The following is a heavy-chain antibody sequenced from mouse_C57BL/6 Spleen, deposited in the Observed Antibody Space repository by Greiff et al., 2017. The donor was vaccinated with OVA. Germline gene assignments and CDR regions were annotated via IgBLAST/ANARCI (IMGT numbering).Heavy chain of an antibody. J-gene: IGHJ3*01. Sequence: ESGPGLVKPSQSLSLTCSVTGYSITSGYYWNWIRQFPGNKLEWMGNISYDGSNNYNPSLKNRISITRDTSKNQFFLKLNSVTTEDTATYYCARTLGPWFAYWGQGTLVTVSA. CDR3: ARTLGPWFAY. D-gene: IGHD4-1*01. V-gene: IGHV3-6*01. CDR2: ISYDGSN. CDR1: GYSITSGYY.